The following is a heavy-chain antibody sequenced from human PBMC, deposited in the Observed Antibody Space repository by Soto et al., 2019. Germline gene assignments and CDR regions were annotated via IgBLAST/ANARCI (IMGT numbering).Heavy chain of an antibody. D-gene: IGHD5-18*01. CDR1: GGSISSYY. CDR2: IYYSGST. Sequence: QVQLQESGPGLVKPSETLSLTCTVSGGSISSYYWSWIRQPPGKGLEWIGYIYYSGSTNYNPSLKSRVTISVDTSKNQFSLKLSSVTAADTAVYYCARVWAANYYYMDVWGKGTTVTVSS. V-gene: IGHV4-59*01. J-gene: IGHJ6*03. CDR3: ARVWAANYYYMDV.